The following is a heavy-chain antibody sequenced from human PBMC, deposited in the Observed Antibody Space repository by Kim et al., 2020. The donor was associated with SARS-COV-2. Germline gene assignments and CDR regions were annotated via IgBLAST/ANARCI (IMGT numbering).Heavy chain of an antibody. CDR3: VKCSGYDFVAMDG. J-gene: IGHJ6*02. V-gene: IGHV3-48*01. D-gene: IGHD5-12*01. Sequence: GGSLRLSCAASGFAFSSYSMNWVRQAPGRGPEWISYIRSDSKSKYYADSVEGRFTISRDNARNSLFLDMNSLRAEDTAVYYCVKCSGYDFVAMDGRGQGT. CDR2: IRSDSKSK. CDR1: GFAFSSYS.